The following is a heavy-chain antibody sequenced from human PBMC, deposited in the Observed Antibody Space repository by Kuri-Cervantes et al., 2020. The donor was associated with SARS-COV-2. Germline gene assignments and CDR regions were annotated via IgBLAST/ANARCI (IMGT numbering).Heavy chain of an antibody. V-gene: IGHV1-69*13. CDR3: ARDDGGAAGQESIFDY. D-gene: IGHD6-13*01. CDR1: GDTFNSHT. J-gene: IGHJ4*02. CDR2: IVPIFGTP. Sequence: SVKVSCKASGDTFNSHTINWVRQAPGQGLEWMGGIVPIFGTPDYAQKFQGRVTITADTSIAYMELFSLRSDDTAVYYFARDDGGAAGQESIFDYWGQGTLVTVSS.